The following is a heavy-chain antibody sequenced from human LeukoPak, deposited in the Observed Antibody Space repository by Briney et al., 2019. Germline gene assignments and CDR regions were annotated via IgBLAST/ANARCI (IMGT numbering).Heavy chain of an antibody. Sequence: SETLSLTCTVSGYSISSGYYWGWIRQPPGKGLEWIGSIYESGSTYYNPSLKSRVTMSVDTSKNQFSLKVSSVTAADTAVYYCARVFDSGSQAYFYYMDVWGKGTTVTIFS. J-gene: IGHJ6*03. D-gene: IGHD3-10*01. CDR2: IYESGST. CDR3: ARVFDSGSQAYFYYMDV. V-gene: IGHV4-38-2*02. CDR1: GYSISSGYY.